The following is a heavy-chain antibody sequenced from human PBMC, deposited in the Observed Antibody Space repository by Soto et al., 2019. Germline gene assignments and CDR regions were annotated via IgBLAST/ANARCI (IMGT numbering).Heavy chain of an antibody. CDR1: GGTFSSYA. CDR2: LIPIFGTA. V-gene: IGHV1-69*06. CDR3: SRMYTDPWGSSDRYCDY. Sequence: QVQLVQSGAEVKKPGSSVKVSCKASGGTFSSYAISWVRQAPGQGLEWMGGLIPIFGTANYAQKFQGRVTITADKSTSTAYMELSSQRSVDTSVYYCSRMYTDPWGSSDRYCDYRGQGTLVTVSS. J-gene: IGHJ4*02. D-gene: IGHD2-2*02.